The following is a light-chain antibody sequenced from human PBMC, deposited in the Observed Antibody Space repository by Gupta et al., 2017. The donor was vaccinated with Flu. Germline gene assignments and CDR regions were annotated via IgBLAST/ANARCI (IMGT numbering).Light chain of an antibody. Sequence: QTDLTQPPPASGIPGQTVTISCSGSSSNIGANPVRWYQQVPETTPKLLIQANNQRPSGVPDRFSGSTSGTSASLAISGLQSDHAADYYCAACDNCLSARVFGGGTKLTVL. CDR3: AACDNCLSARV. J-gene: IGLJ2*01. CDR1: SSNIGANP. V-gene: IGLV1-44*01. CDR2: ANN.